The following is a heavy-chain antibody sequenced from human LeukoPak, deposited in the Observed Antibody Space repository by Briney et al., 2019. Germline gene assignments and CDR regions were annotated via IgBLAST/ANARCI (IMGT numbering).Heavy chain of an antibody. V-gene: IGHV4-34*01. CDR2: INHSGST. J-gene: IGHJ4*02. D-gene: IGHD3-10*01. Sequence: SLTCAVYGGSXSGYYWSWIRQPPGKGLEWIGEINHSGSTNYNPSLKSRVTISVDTSKNQFSLKLSSVTAADTAVYYCARAYGSGSYYIPQWGQGTLVTVSS. CDR3: ARAYGSGSYYIPQ. CDR1: GGSXSGYY.